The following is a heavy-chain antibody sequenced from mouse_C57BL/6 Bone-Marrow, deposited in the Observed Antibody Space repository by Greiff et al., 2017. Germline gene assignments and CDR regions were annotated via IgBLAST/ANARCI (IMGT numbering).Heavy chain of an antibody. J-gene: IGHJ3*01. CDR3: ATLYDYDGAY. CDR1: GFTFSDYY. D-gene: IGHD2-4*01. CDR2: ISNGGGST. Sequence: EVKVIESGGGLVQPGGSLKLSCAASGFTFSDYYMYWVRQTPEKRLEWVAYISNGGGSTYYPDTVKGRFTISRDNAKNTLYLQMSRLKSEDTAMYYCATLYDYDGAYWGQGTLVTVSA. V-gene: IGHV5-12*01.